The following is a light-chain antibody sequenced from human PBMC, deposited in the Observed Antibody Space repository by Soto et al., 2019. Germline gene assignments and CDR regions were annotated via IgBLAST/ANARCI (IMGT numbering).Light chain of an antibody. V-gene: IGKV1-39*01. CDR2: AAY. CDR3: QQSYSTPYT. Sequence: DIQMTQSPSSLSASVGDSVTITCRARQSISSYLNWYQQKPGKAPKPLIYAAYSLQSGVPSRFSGSGAGTDFTLTISSLRPEDFATYYCQQSYSTPYTFGQGTKLEIK. J-gene: IGKJ2*01. CDR1: QSISSY.